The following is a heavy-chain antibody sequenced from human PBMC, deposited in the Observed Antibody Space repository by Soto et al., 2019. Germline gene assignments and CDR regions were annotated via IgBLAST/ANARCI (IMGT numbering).Heavy chain of an antibody. CDR3: AKERTQYGPGSPNN. Sequence: EVQLLESGGGLVQPGGSLRISCAASGFTFNTYGMMWVRQAPGKGLEWVSEISGSGGNTYYADSVRGRFTISRDNSKNTVFLQINRLRGEDTALFYCAKERTQYGPGSPNNLGQGTLVTVSS. D-gene: IGHD3-10*01. J-gene: IGHJ4*02. CDR2: ISGSGGNT. CDR1: GFTFNTYG. V-gene: IGHV3-23*01.